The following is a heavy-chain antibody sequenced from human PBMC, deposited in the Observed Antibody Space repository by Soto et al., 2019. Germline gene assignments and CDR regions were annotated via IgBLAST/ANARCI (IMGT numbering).Heavy chain of an antibody. CDR1: GYTFTSYG. V-gene: IGHV1-18*01. D-gene: IGHD6-13*01. CDR2: ISAYNGNT. CDR3: ARDRVFAYSSSWLLYYFAY. J-gene: IGHJ4*02. Sequence: QVQLVQSGAEVKKPGASVKVSCKASGYTFTSYGISWVRQAPGQGLEWMGWISAYNGNTNYAQKLQGRVTMTTDTSTSTAYMELRSLTSDDTAVYYCARDRVFAYSSSWLLYYFAYWGQGTLVTVSS.